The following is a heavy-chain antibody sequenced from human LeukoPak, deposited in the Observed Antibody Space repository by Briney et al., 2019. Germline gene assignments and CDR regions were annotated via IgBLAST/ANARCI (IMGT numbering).Heavy chain of an antibody. Sequence: PGGSLRLSCAASGFVVSSNYMSWVRQPPGKGLEWVSVVYSGGHTFYPDSVKGRFTISRDSSENMVYLQMTSLRAEDTAVYYCARGHDYGDYGAFAYYFDYWGQGTLVTVSS. CDR3: ARGHDYGDYGAFAYYFDY. J-gene: IGHJ4*02. CDR2: VYSGGHT. CDR1: GFVVSSNY. V-gene: IGHV3-66*01. D-gene: IGHD4-17*01.